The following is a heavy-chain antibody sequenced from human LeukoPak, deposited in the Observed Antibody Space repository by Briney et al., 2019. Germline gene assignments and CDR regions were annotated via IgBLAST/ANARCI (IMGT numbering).Heavy chain of an antibody. V-gene: IGHV3-23*01. CDR3: ARGYCSSTSCRTDYHYYGMDV. J-gene: IGHJ6*02. CDR1: GFTFSIYA. CDR2: ISGSGGST. Sequence: GGSLRLSCAASGFTFSIYAMSWVRQAPGKGLEWVSAISGSGGSTYYADSVKGRFTISRDNSKNTLYLQMNSLRAEDTAVYYCARGYCSSTSCRTDYHYYGMDVWGQGTTVTVSS. D-gene: IGHD2-2*01.